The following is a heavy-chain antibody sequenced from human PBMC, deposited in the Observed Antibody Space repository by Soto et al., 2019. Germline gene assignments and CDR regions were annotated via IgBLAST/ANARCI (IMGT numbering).Heavy chain of an antibody. CDR3: AIVGATTGWFDP. D-gene: IGHD1-26*01. V-gene: IGHV1-46*03. Sequence: QVQLVQSGAEVKKPGASVKVSCKASGYTFTSYYMHWVRQAPGQGLEWMGIINPSGGSTSYAQKFQGRVTMTRDTSTSTVYMELSSLRSEDTAVYYCAIVGATTGWFDPWGQGTLVTVSS. CDR1: GYTFTSYY. CDR2: INPSGGST. J-gene: IGHJ5*02.